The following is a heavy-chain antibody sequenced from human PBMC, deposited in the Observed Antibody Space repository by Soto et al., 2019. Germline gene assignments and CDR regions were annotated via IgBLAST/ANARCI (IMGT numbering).Heavy chain of an antibody. V-gene: IGHV1-69*13. CDR1: GGTFSSYA. D-gene: IGHD5-18*01. CDR2: IIPIFGTA. J-gene: IGHJ6*02. CDR3: ARKLPSAVDGLGMDV. Sequence: GASVKVSCKASGGTFSSYAISWVRQAPGQGLEWMGGIIPIFGTANYAQKFQGRVTITADESTSTAYMELSSLRSEDTAVYYCARKLPSAVDGLGMDVWGQGTTVTVSS.